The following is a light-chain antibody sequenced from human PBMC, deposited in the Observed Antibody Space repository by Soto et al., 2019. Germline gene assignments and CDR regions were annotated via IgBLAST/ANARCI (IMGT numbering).Light chain of an antibody. J-gene: IGKJ1*01. V-gene: IGKV3-11*01. Sequence: EIVLTQSPATLSLSPGERATLSCRASQSVSSYLAWYQQKPGQAPRRLIYDASNRATGIPARFSGSGSGTDFTLTISSLEPEDFAVYYCQQRSNWPRTFGQGTKVDIK. CDR2: DAS. CDR1: QSVSSY. CDR3: QQRSNWPRT.